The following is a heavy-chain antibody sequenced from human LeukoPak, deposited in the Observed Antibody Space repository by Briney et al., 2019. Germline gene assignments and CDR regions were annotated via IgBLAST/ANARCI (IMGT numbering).Heavy chain of an antibody. D-gene: IGHD3-3*01. V-gene: IGHV4-34*01. CDR1: GGSFSGYY. CDR3: ARVLWPFTIFGVVIKSIDYFDY. J-gene: IGHJ4*02. CDR2: INHSGST. Sequence: PSETLSLTCAVYGGSFSGYYWSWIRQPPGKGLEWIGEINHSGSTNYNPSLKSRVTISVDTSKNQFSLKLSSVTAADTAVYYCARVLWPFTIFGVVIKSIDYFDYWGQGTLVTVPS.